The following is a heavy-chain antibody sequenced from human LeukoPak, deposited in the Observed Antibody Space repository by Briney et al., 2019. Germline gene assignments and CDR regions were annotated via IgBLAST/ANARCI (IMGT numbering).Heavy chain of an antibody. Sequence: GGSLRLSCAASGFTFSSYGMHWVRQAPGKGLEWVSSISGSSNYIYYADSVKGRFTISRDNAKNSLFLQMNSLRAEDTAVYYCASRPYDNSGYYYVWGQGTLVTVSS. CDR2: ISGSSNYI. V-gene: IGHV3-21*01. J-gene: IGHJ4*02. CDR1: GFTFSSYG. CDR3: ASRPYDNSGYYYV. D-gene: IGHD3-22*01.